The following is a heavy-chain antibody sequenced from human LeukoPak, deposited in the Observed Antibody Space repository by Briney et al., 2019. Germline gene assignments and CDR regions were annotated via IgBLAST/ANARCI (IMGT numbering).Heavy chain of an antibody. V-gene: IGHV4-59*08. CDR1: GGSNSSYY. D-gene: IGHD3-10*01. CDR2: IYYSGST. CDR3: ARHRGDKVYFDY. Sequence: SETLSLTCTVSGGSNSSYYWSWIRQPPGKGLEWIGYIYYSGSTNYNPSLKSRVTISVDTSKNQFSLKLSSVTAADTAVYYCARHRGDKVYFDYWGQGTLVTVSS. J-gene: IGHJ4*02.